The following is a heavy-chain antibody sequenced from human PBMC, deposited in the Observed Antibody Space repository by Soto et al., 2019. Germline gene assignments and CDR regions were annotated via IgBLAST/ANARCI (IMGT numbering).Heavy chain of an antibody. D-gene: IGHD6-19*01. CDR2: IYHSGST. V-gene: IGHV4-38-2*01. CDR1: GYSISSGYY. J-gene: IGHJ5*02. Sequence: SETLSLSCAVSGYSISSGYYWGWIRQPPGKGLEWIGSIYHSGSTYYNPSLKSRVTISVDTSKNQFSLKLSSVTAADTAVYYCARAELAVAGAYNWFDPWGQGTLVTVS. CDR3: ARAELAVAGAYNWFDP.